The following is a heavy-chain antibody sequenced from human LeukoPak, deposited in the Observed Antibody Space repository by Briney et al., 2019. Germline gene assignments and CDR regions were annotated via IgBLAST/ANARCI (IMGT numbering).Heavy chain of an antibody. V-gene: IGHV1-69*06. J-gene: IGHJ4*02. D-gene: IGHD6-13*01. Sequence: SVKVSCKASGYTFISYAISWVRQAPGQGLEWMGGIIPIFGTANYAQKFQGRVTITADKSTSTAYMELSSLRSEDTAVYYCARGRAAAGFQYFDYWGQGTLVTVSS. CDR2: IIPIFGTA. CDR3: ARGRAAAGFQYFDY. CDR1: GYTFISYA.